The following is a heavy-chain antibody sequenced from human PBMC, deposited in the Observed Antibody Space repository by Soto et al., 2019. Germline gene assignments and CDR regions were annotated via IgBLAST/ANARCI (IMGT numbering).Heavy chain of an antibody. CDR3: ARGNYEFDY. Sequence: SQTLSLTCAISGDSVSSDGVAWIWIRQSPSRGLEWLGRTYYRSKWYNEYALSVKSRITINPDTSKNQFSLHLNSATPDDTAVYYCARGNYEFDYWGQGTLVTVSS. CDR1: GDSVSSDGVA. V-gene: IGHV6-1*01. CDR2: TYYRSKWYN. J-gene: IGHJ4*02. D-gene: IGHD3-22*01.